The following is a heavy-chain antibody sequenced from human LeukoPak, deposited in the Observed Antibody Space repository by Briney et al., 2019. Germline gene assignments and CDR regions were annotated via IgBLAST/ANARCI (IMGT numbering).Heavy chain of an antibody. V-gene: IGHV3-23*01. CDR3: AKLEVRGVIIKSGAFDI. CDR1: GFTFSSYA. CDR2: ISGGDGST. D-gene: IGHD3-10*01. J-gene: IGHJ3*02. Sequence: GGSLRLSCAASGFTFSSYAMSWVRQAPGKGLEWVSTISGGDGSTYYADSVKGRFTISRDNSKNTLYLQMNSLRAEDTAVYYCAKLEVRGVIIKSGAFDIWGQGTMVTVSS.